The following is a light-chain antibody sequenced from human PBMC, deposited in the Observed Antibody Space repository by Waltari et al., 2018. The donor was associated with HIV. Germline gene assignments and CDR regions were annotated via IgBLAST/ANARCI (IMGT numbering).Light chain of an antibody. V-gene: IGLV2-14*01. CDR3: SSYTSSSTPWV. Sequence: QSALTQPASVSGSPGQSITISCTGTSSDVGGYNYVPWYQQHPGKAPKLMIYDVSNRPSGVSNRFSGSKSGNMASLTISGLQAEDEADYYCSSYTSSSTPWVFGGGTKLTVL. J-gene: IGLJ3*02. CDR1: SSDVGGYNY. CDR2: DVS.